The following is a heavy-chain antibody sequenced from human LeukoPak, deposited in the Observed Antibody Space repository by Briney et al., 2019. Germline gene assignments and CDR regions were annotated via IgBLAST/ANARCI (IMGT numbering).Heavy chain of an antibody. Sequence: GGSLRLACAASGFTFSSYSMNWVRPAPGKGLVWVSYISSSSSTIYYADSVKGRFTISRDNAKNSLYLQMNSLRAEDTAVYYCARDGPSYYDFWSGYLGAFDIWGQGTMVTVSS. CDR2: ISSSSSTI. V-gene: IGHV3-48*01. CDR1: GFTFSSYS. D-gene: IGHD3-3*01. J-gene: IGHJ3*02. CDR3: ARDGPSYYDFWSGYLGAFDI.